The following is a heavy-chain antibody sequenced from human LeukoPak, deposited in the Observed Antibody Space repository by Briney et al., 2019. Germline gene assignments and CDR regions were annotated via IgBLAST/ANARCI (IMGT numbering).Heavy chain of an antibody. Sequence: GGSLRLSCSASGFTFSSYAMHWVRQAPGKGLEYVSSISSNGGSTYYADSVKGRFTVSRDNSKNTLYLQVSSLRAEDTAVYYCVKEDIVATQFDYWGQGTLVTVPS. CDR2: ISSNGGST. D-gene: IGHD5-12*01. J-gene: IGHJ4*02. CDR3: VKEDIVATQFDY. V-gene: IGHV3-64D*06. CDR1: GFTFSSYA.